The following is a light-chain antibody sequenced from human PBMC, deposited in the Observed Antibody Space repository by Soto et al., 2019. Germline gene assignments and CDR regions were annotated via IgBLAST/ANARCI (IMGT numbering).Light chain of an antibody. J-gene: IGLJ1*01. CDR1: SSDVGNYNL. CDR3: CSYAGTVAYV. Sequence: QSVLTQPASVSGSPGQSITISCTGTSSDVGNYNLVSWYQQHPGKAPKLMIYEGSKRPSGVSNRFSGSKSGNTASLTISGLQAEDEADYFCCSYAGTVAYVFGTGTKVTV. CDR2: EGS. V-gene: IGLV2-23*01.